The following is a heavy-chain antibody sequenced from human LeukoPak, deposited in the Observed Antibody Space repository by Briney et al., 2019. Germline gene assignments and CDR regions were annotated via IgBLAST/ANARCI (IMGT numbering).Heavy chain of an antibody. J-gene: IGHJ4*02. Sequence: GGSLRLSCAASGFSFSTYSMNWVRQAPGKGLEWISYISSTSDTIYYADSVKGRFTISRDNAKTSMYLQMNNLRAEDTAIYYCTRTVGYWGQGTLVTVSS. CDR1: GFSFSTYS. V-gene: IGHV3-48*01. CDR3: TRTVGY. CDR2: ISSTSDTI. D-gene: IGHD3-22*01.